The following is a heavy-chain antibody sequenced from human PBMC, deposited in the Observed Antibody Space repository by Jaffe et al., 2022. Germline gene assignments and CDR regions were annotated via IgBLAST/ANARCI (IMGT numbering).Heavy chain of an antibody. CDR3: ARSHLKPDYFDY. V-gene: IGHV4-39*01. Sequence: QLQLQESGPGLVKPSETLSLTCTVSGGSISSSSYYWGWIRQPPGKGLEWIGSIYYSGSTYYNPSLKSRVTISVDTSKNQFSLKLSSVTAADTAVYYCARSHLKPDYFDYWGQGTLVTVSS. J-gene: IGHJ4*02. CDR2: IYYSGST. CDR1: GGSISSSSYY.